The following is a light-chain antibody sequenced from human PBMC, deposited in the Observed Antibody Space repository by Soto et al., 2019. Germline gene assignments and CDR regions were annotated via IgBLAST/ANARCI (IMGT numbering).Light chain of an antibody. Sequence: IVLTRSPGTLSLSPGDTDTLSCRASQSVSSSFLSCYQKKRGQAPRVIXDGASSMATGSPDRLSGSGSGTDFTLTISRMEPEYFAVYYFQQRRNGPSTFGQGTRLDIK. V-gene: IGKV3D-20*02. J-gene: IGKJ5*01. CDR1: QSVSSSF. CDR2: GAS. CDR3: QQRRNGPST.